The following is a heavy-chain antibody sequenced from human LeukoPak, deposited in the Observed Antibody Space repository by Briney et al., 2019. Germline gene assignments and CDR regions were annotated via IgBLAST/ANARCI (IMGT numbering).Heavy chain of an antibody. V-gene: IGHV3-21*01. CDR1: GFTFSSYG. CDR3: ARDPYSGAYGDTYYYFMDV. J-gene: IGHJ6*03. Sequence: GGSLRLSCAASGFTFSSYGMSWVRQTPGKGLEWISSITTSSSYTFYADSVKGRFTISRDNARNSLYLQMNSLTAEDTAVYYCARDPYSGAYGDTYYYFMDVWGKGTTVTISS. D-gene: IGHD1-26*01. CDR2: ITTSSSYT.